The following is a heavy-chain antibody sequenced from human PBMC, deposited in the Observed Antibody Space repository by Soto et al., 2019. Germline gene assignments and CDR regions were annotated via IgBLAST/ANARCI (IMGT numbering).Heavy chain of an antibody. D-gene: IGHD3-16*01. CDR2: IYWDGFK. J-gene: IGHJ4*02. CDR3: AHKGGGDRILDY. V-gene: IGHV2-5*02. Sequence: QITLKESGPTLVKPTQTLTLTCTFSGFSLSTRGVGVGWIRQPPGKALEWLALIYWDGFKHYSPSLESRLTIRADTAKNQVVLTMTTMDPVDTAPYYCAHKGGGDRILDYWGQGTLVTVSS. CDR1: GFSLSTRGVG.